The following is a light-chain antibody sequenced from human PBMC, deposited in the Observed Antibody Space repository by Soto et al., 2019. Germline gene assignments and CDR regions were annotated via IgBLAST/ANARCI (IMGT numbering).Light chain of an antibody. CDR2: DAS. J-gene: IGKJ1*01. V-gene: IGKV1-5*01. Sequence: DIQMTQSPSTLSASVGDRVTITCRASQSISSWLAWYQQKPGKAPQLLIYDASSLESGVPSRFSGSGSGTEFTLTISSLQPDDFATYYCQQYNSYLWTVGQGTKVEIK. CDR1: QSISSW. CDR3: QQYNSYLWT.